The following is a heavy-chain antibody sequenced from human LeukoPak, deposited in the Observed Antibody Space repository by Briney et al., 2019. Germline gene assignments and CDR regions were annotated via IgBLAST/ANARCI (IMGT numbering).Heavy chain of an antibody. V-gene: IGHV3-30-3*01. J-gene: IGHJ4*02. Sequence: GGSLRLSCAASGFIFNSYAMHWVRQAPGKGLEWVAVISYDGNTEYYADSVKGGFTISGDNSKNTLYLQMNSLRAEDTAVYYCAKDVEQLTFDYWGQGTLVTVSS. CDR1: GFIFNSYA. D-gene: IGHD6-13*01. CDR3: AKDVEQLTFDY. CDR2: ISYDGNTE.